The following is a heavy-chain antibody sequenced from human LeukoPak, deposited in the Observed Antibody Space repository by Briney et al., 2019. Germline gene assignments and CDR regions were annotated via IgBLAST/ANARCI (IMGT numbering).Heavy chain of an antibody. CDR3: ALDSSGYYSLVIY. CDR2: ISYDGSNK. Sequence: GGSLRLSCAASGFTFSSYAMHWVRQAPGKGLEWVAVISYDGSNKYYADSVKGRFTISRDNSKNTLYLQMNSLRAEDTAVYYCALDSSGYYSLVIYWDQGTLVTVSS. D-gene: IGHD3-22*01. CDR1: GFTFSSYA. J-gene: IGHJ4*02. V-gene: IGHV3-30-3*01.